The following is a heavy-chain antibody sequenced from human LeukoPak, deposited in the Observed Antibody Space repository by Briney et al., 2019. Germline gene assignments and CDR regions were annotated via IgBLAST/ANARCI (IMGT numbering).Heavy chain of an antibody. Sequence: SVKLSCKPSGGTSSSYAISWVRRAPGHGRGWMGRIIPIFGTANYAQKFQGRVTITTGESTSTAYMELSSLRSEDTAVYYCARSGSIAAFDAFDYWGQGTLVTVSS. D-gene: IGHD6-6*01. V-gene: IGHV1-69*05. CDR2: IIPIFGTA. J-gene: IGHJ4*02. CDR3: ARSGSIAAFDAFDY. CDR1: GGTSSSYA.